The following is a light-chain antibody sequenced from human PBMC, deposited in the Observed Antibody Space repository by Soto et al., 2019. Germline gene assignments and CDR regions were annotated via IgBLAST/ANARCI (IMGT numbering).Light chain of an antibody. J-gene: IGLJ1*01. Sequence: QSVLTQPASVSGSPGQSITISCTGTSTDVTIHNLVSWYQQHPGKAPKLLIFEVNKRPSGVSSRFSGSKSGNTASLTISGLQAVDEADYYCCSDSGSYVFGSGTQLTVL. CDR2: EVN. CDR3: CSDSGSYV. V-gene: IGLV2-23*02. CDR1: STDVTIHNL.